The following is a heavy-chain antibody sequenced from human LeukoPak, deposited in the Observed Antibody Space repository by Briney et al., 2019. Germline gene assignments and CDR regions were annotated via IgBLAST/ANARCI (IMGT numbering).Heavy chain of an antibody. CDR3: AKDIGRWDYVWGSRDSYFDY. CDR2: ISWNSGSI. V-gene: IGHV3-9*01. CDR1: GFTFDDYA. D-gene: IGHD3-16*01. Sequence: QAGGSLRLSCAASGFTFDDYAMHWVRQAPGKGLEWVSGISWNSGSIGYADSVKGRFTISRDNAKNSLYLQMNSLRAEDTALYYCAKDIGRWDYVWGSRDSYFDYWGQGTLVTVSS. J-gene: IGHJ4*02.